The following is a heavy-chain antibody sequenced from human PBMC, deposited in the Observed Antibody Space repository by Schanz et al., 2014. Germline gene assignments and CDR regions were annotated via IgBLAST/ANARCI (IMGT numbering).Heavy chain of an antibody. CDR1: GFTFGDYA. D-gene: IGHD3-10*01. V-gene: IGHV3-23*01. Sequence: EVQLLESGGGLVQPGGSLRLSCAASGFTFGDYAMTWVRQAPGKGLEWVSAINTGVNTYYADSVKGRFTISRDNSKNSLYLQMNSLRAEDTAVYYCARIGGSVFDYWAQGTLVTVSS. CDR2: INTGVNT. J-gene: IGHJ4*02. CDR3: ARIGGSVFDY.